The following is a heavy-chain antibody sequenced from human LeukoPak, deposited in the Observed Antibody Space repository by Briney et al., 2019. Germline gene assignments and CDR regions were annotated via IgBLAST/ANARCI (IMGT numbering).Heavy chain of an antibody. CDR3: ARGGGIAAAVPNYYFDY. V-gene: IGHV4-34*01. J-gene: IGHJ4*02. CDR1: GGSFSGYY. CDR2: INHSGST. D-gene: IGHD6-13*01. Sequence: SETLSLTCAVYGGSFSGYYWSWIRQPRGKGLEWIGEINHSGSTNYNPSLKSRVTISVDTSKNQFSLKLSSVTAADTAVYYCARGGGIAAAVPNYYFDYWGREAWSPSPQ.